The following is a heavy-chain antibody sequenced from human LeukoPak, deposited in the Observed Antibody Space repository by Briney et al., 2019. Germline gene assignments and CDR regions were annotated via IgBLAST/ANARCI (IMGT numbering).Heavy chain of an antibody. CDR3: ASQYYYGSGSGGWFDP. CDR2: IYYSGST. J-gene: IGHJ5*02. D-gene: IGHD3-10*01. CDR1: GGSISSSSYY. V-gene: IGHV4-39*01. Sequence: SETLSLTCNVSGGSISSSSYYWGWIRQPPGKGLEWIGSIYYSGSTYYNPSLKSRVTISVDTSRNQFSLKLSSVTAADTAVYYCASQYYYGSGSGGWFDPWGQGTLVTVSS.